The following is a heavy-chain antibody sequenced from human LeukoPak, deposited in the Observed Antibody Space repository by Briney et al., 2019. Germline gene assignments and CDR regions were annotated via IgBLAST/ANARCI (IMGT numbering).Heavy chain of an antibody. CDR1: GGTFSSYA. D-gene: IGHD6-13*01. J-gene: IGHJ5*02. Sequence: ASVKVSCKASGGTFSSYAISWVRQAPGQGLEWMGGIIPIFGTANYAQKFQGRVTLTADESTSTAYMELSSLRSEDTAVYYCARGKILIAAAGDNWFDPWGQGTLVTVSS. V-gene: IGHV1-69*13. CDR3: ARGKILIAAAGDNWFDP. CDR2: IIPIFGTA.